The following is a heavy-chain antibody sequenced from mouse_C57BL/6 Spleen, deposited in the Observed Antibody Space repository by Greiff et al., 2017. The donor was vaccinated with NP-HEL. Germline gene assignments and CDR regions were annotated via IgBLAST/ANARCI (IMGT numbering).Heavy chain of an antibody. V-gene: IGHV1-76*01. J-gene: IGHJ1*03. CDR2: IYPGSGNT. Sequence: QVQLQQSGAELVRPGASVKLSCKASGYTFTDYYINWVKQRPGQGLEWIARIYPGSGNTYYNEKFKGKATLTAEKSSSTAYMQLSSLTSEDSAVYFCARDEAGRSHWYFDVWGTGTTVTVSS. CDR1: GYTFTDYY. CDR3: ARDEAGRSHWYFDV. D-gene: IGHD4-1*01.